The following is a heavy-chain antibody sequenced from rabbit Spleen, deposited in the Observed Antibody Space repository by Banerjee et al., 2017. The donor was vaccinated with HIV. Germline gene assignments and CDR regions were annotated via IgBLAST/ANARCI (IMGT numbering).Heavy chain of an antibody. CDR3: ARGSGDVGWGYLI. D-gene: IGHD2-1*01. V-gene: IGHV1S40*01. CDR1: GFSFSSGYD. J-gene: IGHJ2*01. Sequence: QQLVESGGGLVKPGASLTLTCKVSGFSFSSGYDMCWVRQAPGKGLEWIGCINIGTIITYYASWVNGRFTISKTSSTTVTLQMTSLTVADTATYFCARGSGDVGWGYLIWGPGTLVTVS. CDR2: INIGTIIT.